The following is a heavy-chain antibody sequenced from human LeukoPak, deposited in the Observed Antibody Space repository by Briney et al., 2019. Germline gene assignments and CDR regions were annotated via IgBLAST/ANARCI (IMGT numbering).Heavy chain of an antibody. Sequence: PGGSLRLSCAASGFTFNNYAMHWVRQAPGKGLEWVAVILYDGNNKYYADSVKGRFTISRDNSKNTLYLQMNSLRDEDTAVYYYAREVASGSCFDYWGQGTLVTVSS. CDR3: AREVASGSCFDY. D-gene: IGHD1-26*01. J-gene: IGHJ4*02. CDR1: GFTFNNYA. V-gene: IGHV3-30-3*01. CDR2: ILYDGNNK.